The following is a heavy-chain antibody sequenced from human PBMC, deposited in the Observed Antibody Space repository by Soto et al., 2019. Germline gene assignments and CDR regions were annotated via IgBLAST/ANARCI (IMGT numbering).Heavy chain of an antibody. CDR1: GYTFTSYG. D-gene: IGHD3-22*01. CDR3: ARDGITMIVVDADAFDI. J-gene: IGHJ3*02. CDR2: ISAYNGNT. V-gene: IGHV1-18*01. Sequence: QVQLVQSGAEVKKPGASVKVSCKASGYTFTSYGISWVRQAPGQGLEWMGWISAYNGNTNYAQKLHGRVTMTTDTSTSTAYMELRSLRSDDTAVYYCARDGITMIVVDADAFDIWGQGTMVTVSS.